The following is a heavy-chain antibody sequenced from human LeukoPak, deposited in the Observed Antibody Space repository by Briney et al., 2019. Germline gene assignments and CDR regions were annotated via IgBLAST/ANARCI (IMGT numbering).Heavy chain of an antibody. V-gene: IGHV1-2*02. CDR3: ARAMTAQESYFDY. CDR1: GYTFTAYY. CDR2: ISPNSGGT. J-gene: IGHJ4*02. Sequence: ASVKVSCKASGYTFTAYYIHWVRQPPGQGLEWMGWISPNSGGTNYAQKFQDRVTMSRDTSINTASMELSRLRSDDTAVYYCARAMTAQESYFDYWDQGTLVTVSS. D-gene: IGHD5-18*01.